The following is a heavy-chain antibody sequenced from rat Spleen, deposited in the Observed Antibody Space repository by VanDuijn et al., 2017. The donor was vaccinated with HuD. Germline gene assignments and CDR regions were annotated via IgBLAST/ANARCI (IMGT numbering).Heavy chain of an antibody. CDR2: ISYDGSST. V-gene: IGHV5-31*01. CDR1: GFIFNKYW. Sequence: EVQLVESGGGLVQPGRSLKLSCVASGFIFNKYWMTWIRQAPGKGLEWVASISYDGSSTYYRDSVKGRFTISRDNAKSTLYLQMDSLRSEDTATYYCARHYYSSYMGFAYWGQGTLVTVSS. CDR3: ARHYYSSYMGFAY. D-gene: IGHD1-2*01. J-gene: IGHJ3*01.